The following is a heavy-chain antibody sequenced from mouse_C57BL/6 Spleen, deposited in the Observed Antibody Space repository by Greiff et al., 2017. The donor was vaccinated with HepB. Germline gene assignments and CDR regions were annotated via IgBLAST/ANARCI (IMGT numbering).Heavy chain of an antibody. CDR3: ARSPHDYDDAMDY. CDR1: GFTFTDYY. Sequence: EVKLVESGGGLVQPGGSLSLSCAASGFTFTDYYMSWVRQPPGKALEWLGFIRNKANGYTTEYSASVKGRFTISRDNSQSILYLQMNALRAEDSATYYCARSPHDYDDAMDYWGQGTSVTVSS. CDR2: IRNKANGYTT. J-gene: IGHJ4*01. D-gene: IGHD2-4*01. V-gene: IGHV7-3*01.